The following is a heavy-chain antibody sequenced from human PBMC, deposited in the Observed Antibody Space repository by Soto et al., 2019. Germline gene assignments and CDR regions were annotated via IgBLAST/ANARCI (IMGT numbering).Heavy chain of an antibody. CDR3: SKDWYTYGSFDY. V-gene: IGHV3-30*18. CDR1: GFTFSSYG. Sequence: GGSLRLSCAASGFTFSSYGMHWVRQAPGKGLEWVAVISYDGSKKYYADSVKGRFTISRDNSKNTLYLQMNSLKVEDTAVYYCSKDWYTYGSFDYCCQGTLVTVSS. D-gene: IGHD3-10*01. J-gene: IGHJ4*02. CDR2: ISYDGSKK.